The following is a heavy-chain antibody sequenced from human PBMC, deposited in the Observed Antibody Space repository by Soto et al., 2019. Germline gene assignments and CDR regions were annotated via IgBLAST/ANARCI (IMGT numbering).Heavy chain of an antibody. V-gene: IGHV5-51*01. Sequence: PGESLKISCKGSGYSFSSYWIGWVRQMPGKGLEWMGILQPGDSDTRYSPSFQGQVTISADKSISTAYLQWSSLKASDSAMYHCARRIAAAGYYFDYWGQGTLVTVSS. CDR3: ARRIAAAGYYFDY. J-gene: IGHJ4*02. CDR2: LQPGDSDT. CDR1: GYSFSSYW. D-gene: IGHD6-13*01.